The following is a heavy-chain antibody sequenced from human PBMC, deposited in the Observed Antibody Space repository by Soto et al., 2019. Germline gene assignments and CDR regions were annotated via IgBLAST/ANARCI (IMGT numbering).Heavy chain of an antibody. J-gene: IGHJ4*02. CDR1: GYTFNTYY. Sequence: QVQLVQSGAEVRKPGASVKVSCKPSGYTFNTYYLHWLRQAPGQALEWMGVIHPSGGGTTYAQKFLGRVTVPXXXSXSTVFMELSSLRSDDTAVYYCARGGHIAVVTASFDYWGQGTLVTVSS. CDR3: ARGGHIAVVTASFDY. CDR2: IHPSGGGT. D-gene: IGHD2-21*02. V-gene: IGHV1-46*02.